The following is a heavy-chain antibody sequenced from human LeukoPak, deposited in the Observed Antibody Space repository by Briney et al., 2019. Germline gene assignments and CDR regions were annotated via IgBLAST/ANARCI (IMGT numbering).Heavy chain of an antibody. J-gene: IGHJ6*02. CDR1: GYTFTSYD. D-gene: IGHD5-12*01. CDR3: TRAYSGYDYYYGMDV. Sequence: ASVKVSCKASGYTFTSYDVNWVRQATGQGLEWMGWMNPNIGNTGYAQKFQGRVTMTRNISISTAYMELSSVTSEDTAVYYCTRAYSGYDYYYGMDVWGQGTTVTVSS. CDR2: MNPNIGNT. V-gene: IGHV1-8*01.